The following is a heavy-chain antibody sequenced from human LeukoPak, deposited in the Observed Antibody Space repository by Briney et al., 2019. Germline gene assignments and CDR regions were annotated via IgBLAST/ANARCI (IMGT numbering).Heavy chain of an antibody. CDR1: GFTFSDYS. CDR2: IRSSSRGTI. D-gene: IGHD3-3*01. CDR3: ARGGAPYYDFWSGYYSFDY. V-gene: IGHV3-48*01. J-gene: IGHJ4*02. Sequence: GGSLRLSCAASGFTFSDYSINWVRQAPGKGLEWVSYIRSSSRGTISYADSVQGRFTISRDNAKNSLYLQMNSLGVEDTAVYYCARGGAPYYDFWSGYYSFDYWGQGTLVTVSS.